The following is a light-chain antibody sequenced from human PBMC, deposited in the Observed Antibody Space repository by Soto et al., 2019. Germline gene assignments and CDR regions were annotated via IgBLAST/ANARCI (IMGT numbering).Light chain of an antibody. CDR1: SSDIGYNDF. V-gene: IGLV2-14*01. J-gene: IGLJ2*01. Sequence: QSALTQPASMSGSPGQSITISCTGTSSDIGYNDFVSWYRHHPGQAPRLVIYEVNKRPSGISNRFSGSKSGNTASLTISGLQADDEAEYYCCSHTSIHAVLFGRGPKLTVL. CDR3: CSHTSIHAVL. CDR2: EVN.